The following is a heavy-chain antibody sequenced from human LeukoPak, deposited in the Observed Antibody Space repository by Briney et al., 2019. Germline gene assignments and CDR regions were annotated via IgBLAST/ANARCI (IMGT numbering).Heavy chain of an antibody. CDR2: ISYDGSNK. Sequence: GGSLRLSCAASGFTFSSYGMHWVRQAPGKGLEWVAVISYDGSNKYYADSAKGRFTISRDNSKNTLYLQMNSLRAEDTAVYYCAKDSSSFYYFDYWGQGTLVTVSS. J-gene: IGHJ4*02. V-gene: IGHV3-30*18. CDR3: AKDSSSFYYFDY. CDR1: GFTFSSYG. D-gene: IGHD6-13*01.